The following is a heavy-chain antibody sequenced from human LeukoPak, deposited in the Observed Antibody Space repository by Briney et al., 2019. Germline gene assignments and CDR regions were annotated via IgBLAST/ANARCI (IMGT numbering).Heavy chain of an antibody. CDR1: GFTFNYYG. J-gene: IGHJ6*03. CDR2: IRFDGNDK. V-gene: IGHV3-30*02. Sequence: GGSLRLSCAASGFTFNYYGMHWVRQAPGKGLEWVAFIRFDGNDKFYANSVKGRFTISKDTSRNTLYLQMNSLRREDTAVYYCAKDATAVGTVYMDVWGKGTTVTISS. CDR3: AKDATAVGTVYMDV. D-gene: IGHD4-17*01.